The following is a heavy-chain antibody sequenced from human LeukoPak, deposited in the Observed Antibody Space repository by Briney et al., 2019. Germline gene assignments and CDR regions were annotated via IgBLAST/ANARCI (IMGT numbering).Heavy chain of an antibody. CDR3: ARDRAPQRPYYYYGMDV. J-gene: IGHJ6*02. Sequence: GGSLRLSCAASGFTFSSYSMNWVRQAPGKGLEWVSYISSSRSTIYYADSVKGRFTISRDNAKNSLYLQMNSLRAEDTAVYYCARDRAPQRPYYYYGMDVWGQGTTVTVSS. V-gene: IGHV3-48*01. CDR1: GFTFSSYS. CDR2: ISSSRSTI. D-gene: IGHD2-2*01.